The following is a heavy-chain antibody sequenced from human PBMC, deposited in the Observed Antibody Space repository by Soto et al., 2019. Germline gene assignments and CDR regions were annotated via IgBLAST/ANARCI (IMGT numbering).Heavy chain of an antibody. V-gene: IGHV4-61*01. D-gene: IGHD3-10*01. CDR3: MKAHESGDFLGMSV. CDR1: GGSVSTGMKY. Sequence: SETLSLTCTVSGGSVSTGMKYWGWVRRPPGKALEFIGYMYKTGKHLLNSSLKSRVTLSMETSKNQFSLTLSSVTAADTAVYFCMKAHESGDFLGMSVWGPGTTVTVSS. CDR2: MYKTGKH. J-gene: IGHJ6*02.